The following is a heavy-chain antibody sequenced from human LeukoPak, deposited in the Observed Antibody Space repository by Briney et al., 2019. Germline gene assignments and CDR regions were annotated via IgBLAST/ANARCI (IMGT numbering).Heavy chain of an antibody. CDR2: INPNSGGT. CDR1: GYTFTGYY. CDR3: SRGRADGYSGYDFGDY. Sequence: ASVKVSCKASGYTFTGYYMHWVRQAPGQGLEWMGWINPNSGGTDYAQKFQGRVTMARDTSISTAYMELSSLTSDDTAVYYCSRGRADGYSGYDFGDYWGQGTLLPVSS. J-gene: IGHJ4*02. D-gene: IGHD5-12*01. V-gene: IGHV1-2*02.